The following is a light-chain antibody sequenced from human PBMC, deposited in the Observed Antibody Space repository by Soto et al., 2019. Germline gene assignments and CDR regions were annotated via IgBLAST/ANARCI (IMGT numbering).Light chain of an antibody. CDR1: EYISNY. V-gene: IGKV1-39*01. CDR3: QHTYITPWS. CDR2: SAS. Sequence: DTQMTQSPLSLSASVGDTVTITCRASEYISNYLNWYRYKPGTAPQLPIYSASTLQTGVPSRFRGSGSGREFTLTITSLQPEDFASYFCQHTYITPWSFGPGTRV. J-gene: IGKJ1*01.